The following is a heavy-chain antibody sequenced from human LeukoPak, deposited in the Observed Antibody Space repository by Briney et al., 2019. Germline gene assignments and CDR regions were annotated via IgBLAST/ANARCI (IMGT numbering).Heavy chain of an antibody. CDR1: GFSISGYA. Sequence: GASLRLSGAASGFSISGYAMSWVRQAPGKGLEWVSGINSNGNTYNADSVKGRFTISRDNSKNTLYLQMNSLRVEDTAVYYCAKDQVGWTSSRFDPWGQGTVVTVSS. D-gene: IGHD6-6*01. J-gene: IGHJ5*02. CDR2: INSNGNT. CDR3: AKDQVGWTSSRFDP. V-gene: IGHV3-23*01.